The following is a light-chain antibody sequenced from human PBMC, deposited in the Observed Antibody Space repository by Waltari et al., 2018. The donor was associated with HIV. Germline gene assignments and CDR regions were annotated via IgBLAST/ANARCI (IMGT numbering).Light chain of an antibody. V-gene: IGKV3-15*01. Sequence: EIVMTQTPATPSVSPGERATVSCRASQSADSKVAWYQQRHGQAPRLLIYDASTRATGVPCRFSGSGSGTQFTLTINSLQSEDFAIYFCLQYYNWPPVTFGQGTRVEI. CDR1: QSADSK. CDR3: LQYYNWPPVT. J-gene: IGKJ1*01. CDR2: DAS.